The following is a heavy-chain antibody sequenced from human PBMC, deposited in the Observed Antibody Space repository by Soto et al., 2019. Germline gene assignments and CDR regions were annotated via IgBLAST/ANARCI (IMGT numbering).Heavy chain of an antibody. D-gene: IGHD3-9*01. CDR1: GYTLSSYG. Sequence: QVQLVQSGAEVKKPGASVKVACKASGYTLSSYGISWVRQAPGQGLEWMGRISAHNGKTKYAQKIQGRVTMTTDTTTSTAYMELRSLRSDDTAVYYCARGIDILTAMDPHFEHWGQGTLVTVSS. V-gene: IGHV1-18*01. CDR2: ISAHNGKT. CDR3: ARGIDILTAMDPHFEH. J-gene: IGHJ4*02.